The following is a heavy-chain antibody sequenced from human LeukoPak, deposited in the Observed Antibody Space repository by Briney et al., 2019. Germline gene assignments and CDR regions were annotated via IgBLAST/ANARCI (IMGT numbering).Heavy chain of an antibody. CDR1: GFTFSSYG. J-gene: IGHJ4*02. CDR2: IRYDGTNE. V-gene: IGHV3-30*02. CDR3: ARDGRGSSNDFDY. D-gene: IGHD1-26*01. Sequence: GGSLRLSCAASGFTFSSYGMHWVRQAPGQGLEWVAFIRYDGTNEYYADSVKGRFTISRDNSKNTLHLQMNSLRPEDTAVYYCARDGRGSSNDFDYWGQGTLVTVSS.